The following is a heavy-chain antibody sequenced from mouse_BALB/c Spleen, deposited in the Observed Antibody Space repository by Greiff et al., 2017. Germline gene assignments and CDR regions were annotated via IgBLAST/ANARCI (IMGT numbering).Heavy chain of an antibody. Sequence: QVQLQQPGAELVRPGASVKLSCKASGYTFTSYWINWVKQRPGQGLEWIGNIYPSDSYTNYNQKFKDKATLTVDKSSSTAYMQLSSPTSEDSAVYYCTRWDYYAMDYWGQGTSVTVSS. J-gene: IGHJ4*01. V-gene: IGHV1-69*02. CDR1: GYTFTSYW. CDR2: IYPSDSYT. CDR3: TRWDYYAMDY.